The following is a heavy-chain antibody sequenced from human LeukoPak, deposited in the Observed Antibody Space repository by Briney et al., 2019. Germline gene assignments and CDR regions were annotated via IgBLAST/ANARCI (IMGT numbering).Heavy chain of an antibody. J-gene: IGHJ4*02. Sequence: PGGSLRLSCAASGFTFSDYYMSWIRQAPGKGLEGVSYISSSSSYTNYADSVKGRFTISRDNAKNSLYLQMNSLRAEDTAVYYCAREDVVNYYDSSGYPNFDYWGQGTLVTVSS. CDR3: AREDVVNYYDSSGYPNFDY. CDR1: GFTFSDYY. V-gene: IGHV3-11*05. CDR2: ISSSSSYT. D-gene: IGHD3-22*01.